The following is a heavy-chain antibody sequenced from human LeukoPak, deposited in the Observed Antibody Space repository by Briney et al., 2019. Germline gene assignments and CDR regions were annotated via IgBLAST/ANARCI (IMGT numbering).Heavy chain of an antibody. D-gene: IGHD4-17*01. CDR1: GGSISSDNFF. J-gene: IGHJ4*02. CDR2: IYYGGST. V-gene: IGHV4-39*01. CDR3: ARHYGDYQGFWNY. Sequence: SETLSLTCTVSGGSISSDNFFWGWIRQPPGKGLEWIGSIYYGGSTFYNPYLNSRLSMSIGTSKSQLSLKLSSVTAADTAVYYCARHYGDYQGFWNYWGQGTLVTVSS.